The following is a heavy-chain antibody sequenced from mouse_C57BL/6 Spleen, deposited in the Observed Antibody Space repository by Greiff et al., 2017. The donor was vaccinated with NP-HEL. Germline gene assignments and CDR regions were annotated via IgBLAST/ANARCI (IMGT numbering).Heavy chain of an antibody. CDR1: GYTFTDYE. Sequence: QVHVKQSGAELVRPGASVTLSCKASGYTFTDYEMHWVKQTPVHGLEWIGAIDPETGGTAYNQKFKGKAILTADKSSSTAYMELRSLTSEDSAVYYCPGGNSSYWYFDVWGTGTTVTVSS. CDR3: PGGNSSYWYFDV. D-gene: IGHD2-1*01. CDR2: IDPETGGT. V-gene: IGHV1-15*01. J-gene: IGHJ1*03.